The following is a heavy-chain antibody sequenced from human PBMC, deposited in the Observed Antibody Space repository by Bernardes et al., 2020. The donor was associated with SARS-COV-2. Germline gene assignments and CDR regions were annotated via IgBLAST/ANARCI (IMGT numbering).Heavy chain of an antibody. D-gene: IGHD6-19*01. CDR3: AAAQKDSLGMAAY. Sequence: GGFLSRSSVASGFTFSPYGMTWVRPAPGKGLDWVSAISDGGDGTYYADSVKGRFTISRDNSENTLYLQMNNLRAEDTAVYYCAAAQKDSLGMAAYWGQGTLVTVSS. V-gene: IGHV3-23*01. J-gene: IGHJ4*02. CDR2: ISDGGDGT. CDR1: GFTFSPYG.